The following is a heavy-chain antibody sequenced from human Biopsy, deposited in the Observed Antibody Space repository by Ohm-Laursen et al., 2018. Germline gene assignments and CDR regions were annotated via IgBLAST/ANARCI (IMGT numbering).Heavy chain of an antibody. CDR1: GFSFDDFA. CDR2: IDWNSRDI. V-gene: IGHV3-9*01. Sequence: SLRLSCTASGFSFDDFAMHWVRQSPGKGLEWVAGIDWNSRDINYGDSVKGRFSVSRDNAKNSLYLQMNSLRGEDTALYYCVKDTNWNYVWDRPGATKGMDVWGQGTTVTVSS. D-gene: IGHD1-7*01. J-gene: IGHJ6*02. CDR3: VKDTNWNYVWDRPGATKGMDV.